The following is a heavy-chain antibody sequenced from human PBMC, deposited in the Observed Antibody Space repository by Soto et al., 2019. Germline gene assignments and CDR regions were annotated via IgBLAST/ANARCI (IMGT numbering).Heavy chain of an antibody. CDR1: GGSISSSTYY. D-gene: IGHD3-10*01. CDR2: FFIGGNT. J-gene: IGHJ4*02. CDR3: ARRHGLEIDAYY. Sequence: QLQLQESGPGLVKPSETLSLTCTVSGGSISSSTYYWGWMRQPPGKGLEWIASFFIGGNTYYNPSLKSLVTISVDRSRNQFPLKLSSVTAADPAVYFCARRHGLEIDAYYWGQGILVTVSS. V-gene: IGHV4-39*01.